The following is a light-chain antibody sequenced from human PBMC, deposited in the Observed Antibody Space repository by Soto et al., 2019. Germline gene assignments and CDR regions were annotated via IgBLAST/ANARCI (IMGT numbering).Light chain of an antibody. CDR1: QSISSW. Sequence: DIQMTQSPSTLSESVGDRVTITCRASQSISSWLAWYQQKPGKAPKLLIYKASTLKSGVPSRFRGSGSGTEFTLTISSLEPDDFATYYCQQYNSYSEFGQGTKVDI. CDR3: QQYNSYSE. CDR2: KAS. J-gene: IGKJ1*01. V-gene: IGKV1-5*03.